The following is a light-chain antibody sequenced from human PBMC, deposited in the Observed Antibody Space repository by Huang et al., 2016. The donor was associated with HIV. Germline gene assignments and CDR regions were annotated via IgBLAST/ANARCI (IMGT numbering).Light chain of an antibody. CDR2: ATS. CDR1: QGITKS. Sequence: DIQMTQSPSSLSASVGDRVTITCRASQGITKSLVWYQQKPGKAPKLLLFATSRLERGVPSRFSGSGSGTDFTLTISSLQPEDFATHYCQQYYNTPYTFGQGTKLEIK. J-gene: IGKJ2*01. CDR3: QQYYNTPYT. V-gene: IGKV1-NL1*01.